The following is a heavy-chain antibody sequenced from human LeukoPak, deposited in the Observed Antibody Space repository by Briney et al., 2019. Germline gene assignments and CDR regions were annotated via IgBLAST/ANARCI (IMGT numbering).Heavy chain of an antibody. CDR2: MNPNSGNT. D-gene: IGHD3-22*01. V-gene: IGHV1-8*01. Sequence: GASVKVSCKASGYTFTSYDINWVRQATGQGLEWMGWMNPNSGNTGYAQKFQGRVTMTRNTSISTAYMELSSLRSEDTAVYYCAREGYYDSSGYYSRHPDYYYYGMDVWGQGTTVTVSS. CDR3: AREGYYDSSGYYSRHPDYYYYGMDV. J-gene: IGHJ6*02. CDR1: GYTFTSYD.